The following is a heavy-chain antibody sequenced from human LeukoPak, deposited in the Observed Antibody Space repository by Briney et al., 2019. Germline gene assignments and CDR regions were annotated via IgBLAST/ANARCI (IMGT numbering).Heavy chain of an antibody. CDR2: INHSGST. CDR3: ARHLTIFGVVCYFDY. V-gene: IGHV4-34*01. CDR1: GGSFSGYY. D-gene: IGHD3-3*01. Sequence: SETLSLTCAVYGGSFSGYYWSWIRQPPGKGLEWIGEINHSGSTNYNPSLKSRVTISVDTSKNQFSLKLSSVTAADTAVYYCARHLTIFGVVCYFDYWGQGTLVTVSS. J-gene: IGHJ4*02.